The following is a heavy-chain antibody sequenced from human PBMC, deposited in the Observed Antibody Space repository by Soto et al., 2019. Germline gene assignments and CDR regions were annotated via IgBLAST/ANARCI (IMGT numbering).Heavy chain of an antibody. CDR3: AKDSSRYFDWLLSYYFDY. J-gene: IGHJ4*02. V-gene: IGHV3-7*01. CDR1: GFTFSSYW. CDR2: IKQDGSEK. Sequence: GGSLRLSCAASGFTFSSYWMSWVRQAPGKGVEWVANIKQDGSEKYYVDSVKGRFTISRDNSKNTLYLQMNSLRAEDTAVYYCAKDSSRYFDWLLSYYFDYWGQGTLVTVSS. D-gene: IGHD3-9*01.